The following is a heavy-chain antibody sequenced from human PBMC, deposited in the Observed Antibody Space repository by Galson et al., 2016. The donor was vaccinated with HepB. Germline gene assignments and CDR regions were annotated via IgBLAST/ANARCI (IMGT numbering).Heavy chain of an antibody. CDR1: GGSISNYR. CDR3: AREHWGHTIPDL. CDR2: ICDYGST. J-gene: IGHJ5*02. D-gene: IGHD3-3*01. V-gene: IGHV4-59*12. Sequence: SETLSLTCTVSGGSISNYRWTWIRQPLGKGLEWIGYICDYGSTNYNPSLMSRVTISLDTSKSRFSLNLTSVTAADTAIYYCAREHWGHTIPDLWGQGTLVTVSS.